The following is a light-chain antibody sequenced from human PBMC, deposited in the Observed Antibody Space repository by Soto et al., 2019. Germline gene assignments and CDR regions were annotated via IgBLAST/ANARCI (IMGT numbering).Light chain of an antibody. CDR1: SNDVVGYNY. CDR3: SSYAGGNSYV. V-gene: IGLV2-8*01. Sequence: LTDPRSASGPVWQSIEISCTGTSNDVVGYNYLSWYLQYPGTAPKVLIYEVRKRPSGVPERFSGSKYGNTASLTVSGLQAQDEADYYCSSYAGGNSYVCGSGTELTVL. J-gene: IGLJ1*01. CDR2: EVR.